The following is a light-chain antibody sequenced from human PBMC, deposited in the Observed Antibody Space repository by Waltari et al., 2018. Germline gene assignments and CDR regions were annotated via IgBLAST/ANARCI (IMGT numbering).Light chain of an antibody. V-gene: IGLV4-69*01. CDR2: VNSDGSN. CDR3: ETGGHGTWV. J-gene: IGLJ3*02. CDR1: SGHRGNV. Sequence: QLVVTQSPSVSAALGASVKLTCTLSSGHRGNVTAWLQQHPEKGPRYLMKVNSDGSNSKGDEIPDRFSGSSSGAERYLTISNVQSEDEADYYCETGGHGTWVFGGGTRLTVL.